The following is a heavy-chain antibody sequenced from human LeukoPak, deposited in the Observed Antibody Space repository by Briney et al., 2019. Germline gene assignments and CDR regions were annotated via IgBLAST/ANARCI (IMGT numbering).Heavy chain of an antibody. V-gene: IGHV4-4*07. J-gene: IGHJ4*02. CDR3: ARGKEMTAVAGYYSFDY. CDR1: GGSISGHY. D-gene: IGHD6-19*01. CDR2: IYSSGST. Sequence: SETLSLTCTVSGGSISGHYWTWIRQPAGRGLEWIGRIYSSGSTYYNPSLMSRVTISLDTSNNQFSLRVTSVTAADTAVYYCARGKEMTAVAGYYSFDYWAREPWSPSPQ.